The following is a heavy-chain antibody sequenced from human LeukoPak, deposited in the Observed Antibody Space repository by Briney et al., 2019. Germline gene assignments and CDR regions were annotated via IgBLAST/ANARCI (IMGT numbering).Heavy chain of an antibody. CDR1: GFTFNTYT. CDR2: ITASSTAI. V-gene: IGHV3-21*01. CDR3: ARYSSSWSPFDY. Sequence: GGSLRLSCAASGFTFNTYTMNWVRQAPGKGLEWVSSITASSTAIYSADSVKGRFTISRDNAKNSLYLQMNSLRAEDTAVYYCARYSSSWSPFDYWGQGTLVTVSS. J-gene: IGHJ4*02. D-gene: IGHD6-13*01.